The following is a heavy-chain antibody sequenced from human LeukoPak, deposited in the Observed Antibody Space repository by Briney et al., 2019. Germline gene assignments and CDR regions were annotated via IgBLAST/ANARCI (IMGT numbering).Heavy chain of an antibody. V-gene: IGHV3-15*07. CDR1: GFSFSNAW. Sequence: GGSLRLSCATSGFSFSNAWMNWVHQAPGKGLEWVGRIRSNSDGGTIDYAASVKDRFTLSRDDSKNTLYLQLNSLQTADTAVYYCATDSYGYTWGQGTLVTVSS. D-gene: IGHD5-24*01. CDR2: IRSNSDGGTI. J-gene: IGHJ5*02. CDR3: ATDSYGYT.